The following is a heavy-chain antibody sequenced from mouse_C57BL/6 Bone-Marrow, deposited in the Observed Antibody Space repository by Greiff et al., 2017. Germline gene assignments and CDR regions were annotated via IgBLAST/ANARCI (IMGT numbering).Heavy chain of an antibody. CDR1: GFSFSNYW. J-gene: IGHJ3*01. CDR2: IRLKSDNYAT. CDR3: TDNDGGAY. D-gene: IGHD2-3*01. V-gene: IGHV6-3*01. Sequence: EVKVEESGGGLVQPGGSMKLSCVASGFSFSNYWMNWVRQSPEKGLEWVAQIRLKSDNYATHYAASVQGRFTISRDDSKSSVYMQMNNLRAEDTGIYYCTDNDGGAYWGQGTLVTVSA.